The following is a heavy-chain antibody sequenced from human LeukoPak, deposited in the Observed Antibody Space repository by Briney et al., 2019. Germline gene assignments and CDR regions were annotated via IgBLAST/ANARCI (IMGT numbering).Heavy chain of an antibody. Sequence: SQTLSLTCAIYGDSVSNNTAAWNWLRQSPSRGLEWLGRTYYRSKWYNDYAVSVKSRITINPDTSKNQFSLQLNSVTPEDTAVYYCARDDGSRRAFDIWGQGTMVTVSS. V-gene: IGHV6-1*01. CDR2: TYYRSKWYN. J-gene: IGHJ3*02. CDR3: ARDDGSRRAFDI. CDR1: GDSVSNNTAA. D-gene: IGHD6-13*01.